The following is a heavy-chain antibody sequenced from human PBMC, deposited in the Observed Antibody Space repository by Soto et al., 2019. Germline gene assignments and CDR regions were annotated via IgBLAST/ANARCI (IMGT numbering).Heavy chain of an antibody. V-gene: IGHV3-11*01. Sequence: PGGSLRLSCAASGFTFSDYYMSWIRQAPGKGLEWVSYISSSGSTIYYADSVKGRFTISRDNAKNSLYLQMNSLRAEDTAVYYCARGGYCSSTSCHYYYGMDVWGQGTTVTVSS. D-gene: IGHD2-2*01. CDR3: ARGGYCSSTSCHYYYGMDV. CDR1: GFTFSDYY. CDR2: ISSSGSTI. J-gene: IGHJ6*02.